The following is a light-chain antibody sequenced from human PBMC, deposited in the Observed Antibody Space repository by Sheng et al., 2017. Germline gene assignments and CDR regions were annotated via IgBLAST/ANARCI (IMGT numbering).Light chain of an antibody. CDR1: NIGTKS. V-gene: IGLV3-21*03. Sequence: SYVLTQPPSVSVAPGRTARITCGGNNIGTKSVHWYQQKPGQAPVLVVYDDSDRPSGIPERFSGSNSGDTAILTISRVEAGDEAEYYCQVWDGSDDPYVVFAGGTKLTVL. CDR2: DDS. CDR3: QVWDGSDDPYVV. J-gene: IGLJ2*01.